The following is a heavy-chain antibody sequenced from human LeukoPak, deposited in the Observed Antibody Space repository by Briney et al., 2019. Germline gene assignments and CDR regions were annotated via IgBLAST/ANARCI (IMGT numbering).Heavy chain of an antibody. CDR1: GFTFSHYS. V-gene: IGHV3-21*01. CDR3: ARDCSVNDGTICY. CDR2: ISSSSSFI. J-gene: IGHJ4*02. D-gene: IGHD2-2*01. Sequence: SGGSLRLSCAASGFTFSHYSMNWVRQALGKGLEWVSSISSSSSFIYYADSVKGRFTISRNNPKNSLYLQMNSLRAEDTAVYYCARDCSVNDGTICYWGQGTLVTVSS.